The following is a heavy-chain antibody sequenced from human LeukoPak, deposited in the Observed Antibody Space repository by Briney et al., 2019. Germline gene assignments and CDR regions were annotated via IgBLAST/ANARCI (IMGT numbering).Heavy chain of an antibody. CDR1: GGSISSSNW. CDR3: ARRVGATSSSAFDI. V-gene: IGHV4-4*02. Sequence: SETLSLTCAVSGGSISSSNWWSWVRQPPGKGLEWIGEIYHSGSTNYNPSLKSRVTISVDKSKNQFSLKLSSVTAADTAVYYCARRVGATSSSAFDIWGQGTMVTVSS. J-gene: IGHJ3*02. CDR2: IYHSGST. D-gene: IGHD1-26*01.